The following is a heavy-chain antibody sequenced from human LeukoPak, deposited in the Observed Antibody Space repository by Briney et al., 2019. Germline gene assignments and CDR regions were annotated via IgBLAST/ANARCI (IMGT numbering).Heavy chain of an antibody. CDR2: VNRDGGLT. V-gene: IGHV3-74*01. CDR3: AREEHRLAAAGTSAFDL. D-gene: IGHD6-13*01. CDR1: GFTFSSYW. Sequence: GSLRLSCAASGFTFSSYWMHWVRQAPGKGLAWVSHVNRDGGLTNYADSVKGRFTISRDNARNTLYLQMNSLRADDTATYFCAREEHRLAAAGTSAFDLGGQGTLVTVSP. J-gene: IGHJ3*01.